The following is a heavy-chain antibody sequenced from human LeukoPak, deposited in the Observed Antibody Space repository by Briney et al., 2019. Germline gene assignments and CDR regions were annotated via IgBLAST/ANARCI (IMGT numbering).Heavy chain of an antibody. CDR2: IYYSWNT. CDR3: ARHQQMYYYFYGMDV. J-gene: IGHJ6*02. CDR1: GASFTSCY. V-gene: IGHV4-59*08. Sequence: SETLSLTCTVSGASFTSCYWSWIRQPPGKGLEWIGYIYYSWNTNYNPSLKSRVTISVDTSKNQFSLKLSSVTAADRAVYYCARHQQMYYYFYGMDVWGQGTTVAVSS. D-gene: IGHD6-13*01.